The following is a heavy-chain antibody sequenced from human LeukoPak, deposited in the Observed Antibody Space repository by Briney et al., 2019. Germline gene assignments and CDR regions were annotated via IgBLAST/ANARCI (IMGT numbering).Heavy chain of an antibody. CDR2: INPSGGST. Sequence: ASVKVSCKASGYTFTSYYMHWVRQAPGQGLEWMGIINPSGGSTSYAQKFQGRVTMTVDTSTSTVYMELSSLRSEDTAVYYCARAPSTTDILTGYYIYWFDPWGQGTLVTVSS. CDR1: GYTFTSYY. J-gene: IGHJ5*02. D-gene: IGHD3-9*01. CDR3: ARAPSTTDILTGYYIYWFDP. V-gene: IGHV1-46*01.